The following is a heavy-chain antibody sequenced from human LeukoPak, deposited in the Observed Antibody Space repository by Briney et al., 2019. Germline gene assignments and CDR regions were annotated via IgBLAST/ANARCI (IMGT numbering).Heavy chain of an antibody. D-gene: IGHD3-10*01. Sequence: GGSLRLSCAASGFTFSNYAMSGVRQAPGKGLEWVSAISSSGRNTFYADSVKGRFTISRDNSKNTLYLQMNSLRAEDTAVYYCARKYYYGSGSYYAFDYWGQGTMVTVSS. V-gene: IGHV3-23*01. J-gene: IGHJ4*02. CDR2: ISSSGRNT. CDR3: ARKYYYGSGSYYAFDY. CDR1: GFTFSNYA.